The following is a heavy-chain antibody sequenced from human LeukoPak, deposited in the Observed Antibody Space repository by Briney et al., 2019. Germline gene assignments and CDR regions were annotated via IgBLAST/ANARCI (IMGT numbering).Heavy chain of an antibody. Sequence: SETLSLTCTVSGDSISSGDYYWSWIRQPPGKGLEWIGYIYYSGSTDYNPSLKSRVTISVDTSKNQFSLWVNSVSAADTAVYYCARVATVPPSYYYYMDVWGKGTTVTVSS. J-gene: IGHJ6*03. V-gene: IGHV4-61*08. D-gene: IGHD4-11*01. CDR2: IYYSGST. CDR1: GDSISSGDYY. CDR3: ARVATVPPSYYYYMDV.